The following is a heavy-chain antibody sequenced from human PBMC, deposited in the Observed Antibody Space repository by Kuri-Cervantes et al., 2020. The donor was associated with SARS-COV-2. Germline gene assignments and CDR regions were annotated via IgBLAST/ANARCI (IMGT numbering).Heavy chain of an antibody. J-gene: IGHJ3*02. CDR3: AHSQYYDSSGYTPWAFDI. CDR2: IDWDDDK. Sequence: SGPTLVKPTQTLTLTCSFSGFSLSTDELRVTWIRQPPGKALEWLARIDWDDDKYYSTSPKTRLTISKDTSKNQVVLTMTNMDPVDTATYYCAHSQYYDSSGYTPWAFDIWGQGTMVTVSS. D-gene: IGHD3-22*01. V-gene: IGHV2-70*12. CDR1: GFSLSTDELR.